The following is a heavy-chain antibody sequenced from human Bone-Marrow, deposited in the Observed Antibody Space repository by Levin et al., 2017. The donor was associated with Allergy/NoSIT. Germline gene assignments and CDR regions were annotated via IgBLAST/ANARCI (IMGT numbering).Heavy chain of an antibody. V-gene: IGHV3-7*04. Sequence: GGSLRLSCAASGFTFSSYWMSWVRQAPGKGLEWVANIKQDGSEKYYVDSVKGRFTISRDNAKNSLYLQMNSLRAEDTAVYYCARIGGYSSGWSFFDYWGQGTLVTVSS. CDR3: ARIGGYSSGWSFFDY. CDR1: GFTFSSYW. J-gene: IGHJ4*02. CDR2: IKQDGSEK. D-gene: IGHD6-19*01.